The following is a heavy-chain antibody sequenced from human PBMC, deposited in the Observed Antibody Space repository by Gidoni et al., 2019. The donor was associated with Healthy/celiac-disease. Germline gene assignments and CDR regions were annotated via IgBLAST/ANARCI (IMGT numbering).Heavy chain of an antibody. CDR1: GDSVSSNSAA. V-gene: IGHV6-1*01. CDR2: TYYRSKWYN. Sequence: QVQLQQSGPGLVKPSQTLSLTCAISGDSVSSNSAAWTWIRQSPSRALEWLGRTYYRSKWYNDYAVSVKSRITINPDTSKNQFSLQLNSVTPEDTAVYYCARVSAQSRGPYSSGWYLMRPQNRGNAFDIWGQGTMVTVSS. D-gene: IGHD6-19*01. CDR3: ARVSAQSRGPYSSGWYLMRPQNRGNAFDI. J-gene: IGHJ3*02.